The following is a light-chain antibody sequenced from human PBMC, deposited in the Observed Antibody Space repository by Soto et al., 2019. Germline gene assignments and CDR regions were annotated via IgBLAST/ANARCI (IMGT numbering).Light chain of an antibody. Sequence: DTQMTQSPSSLSASVGDRVAITCRASQRISNYLNWYQQKPGKAPKLLIYAASTLQSGVPSRFSGSGSGTAFTLTISSLQSEDSALYYCQHYNNWPPGRTFGQGTKADI. CDR2: AAS. J-gene: IGKJ1*01. CDR3: QHYNNWPPGRT. V-gene: IGKV1-39*01. CDR1: QRISNY.